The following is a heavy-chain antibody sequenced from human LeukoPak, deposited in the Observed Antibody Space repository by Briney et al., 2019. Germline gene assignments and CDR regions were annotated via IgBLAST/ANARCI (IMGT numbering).Heavy chain of an antibody. CDR3: ARVGPSGSYYSY. D-gene: IGHD1-26*01. V-gene: IGHV3-74*03. CDR2: INNDDGSST. CDR1: GCTFSTYW. Sequence: PGGSLRLSCAASGCTFSTYWMHWVRQAPGKGLVWVSSINNDDGSSTKYADSVKGRFTISRDNAKNTLYLQMNSLRAEDTAVYYCARVGPSGSYYSYWGQGTLVTVAS. J-gene: IGHJ4*02.